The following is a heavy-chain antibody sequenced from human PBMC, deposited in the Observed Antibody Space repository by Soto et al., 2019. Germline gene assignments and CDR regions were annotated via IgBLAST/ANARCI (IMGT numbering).Heavy chain of an antibody. CDR1: VFTFSSYS. CDR2: ISSSSSTI. Sequence: GGSMRLSFAASVFTFSSYSMNWVRQDTGKGLEWVSYISSSSSTIYYADSVKGRFTISRDNAKNSLYLQMNSLRAEDTAVYYCARDFVAYYDILTGPFDLLGQGTLVTGSS. J-gene: IGHJ4*02. D-gene: IGHD3-9*01. CDR3: ARDFVAYYDILTGPFDL. V-gene: IGHV3-48*01.